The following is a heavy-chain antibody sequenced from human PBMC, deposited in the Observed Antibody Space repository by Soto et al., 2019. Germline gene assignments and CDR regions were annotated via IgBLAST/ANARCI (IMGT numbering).Heavy chain of an antibody. CDR3: AIYRDQIDY. CDR1: GFTFSSYE. CDR2: ISSSGSTI. J-gene: IGHJ4*02. Sequence: LRLSCAASGFTFSSYEMNWVRQAPGKGLEWVSYISSSGSTIYYADSVKGRFTISRDNAKNSLYLQMNSLRAEDTAVYYCAIYRDQIDYWGQGTLVTVSS. D-gene: IGHD2-2*02. V-gene: IGHV3-48*03.